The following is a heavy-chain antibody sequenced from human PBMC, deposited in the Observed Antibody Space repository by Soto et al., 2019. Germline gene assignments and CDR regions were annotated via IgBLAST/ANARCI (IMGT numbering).Heavy chain of an antibody. D-gene: IGHD3-16*01. V-gene: IGHV4-4*07. CDR2: MQHTGNT. J-gene: IGHJ5*02. CDR1: GASVRSYH. CDR3: AKDVSSRRWFDP. Sequence: SETLSLTCAVSGASVRSYHWSWIRQPAGKGLEWIGRMQHTGNTNYNPSLKSRVTMSVDTSKNQISLKMTSVTAADTAVYFCAKDVSSRRWFDPWGQGILVTFSS.